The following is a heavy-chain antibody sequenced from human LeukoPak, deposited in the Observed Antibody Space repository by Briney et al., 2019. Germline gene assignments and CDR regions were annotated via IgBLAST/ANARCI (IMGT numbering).Heavy chain of an antibody. D-gene: IGHD2-21*01. CDR1: GGSISDYY. J-gene: IGHJ4*02. Sequence: SETLSLTCTVFGGSISDYYWHWIRQPPRKGLEWIGFISYSGSTNYNPSLKSRVTISIDPSKNQFSLKLSSVTAADTAVYYCAREYSSFDYWGQGTLVTVSS. V-gene: IGHV4-59*01. CDR3: AREYSSFDY. CDR2: ISYSGST.